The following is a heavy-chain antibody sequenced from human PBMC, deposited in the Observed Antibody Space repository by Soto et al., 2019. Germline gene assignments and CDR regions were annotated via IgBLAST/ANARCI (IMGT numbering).Heavy chain of an antibody. CDR2: FDPEDAET. J-gene: IGHJ6*02. V-gene: IGHV1-24*01. CDR3: AAGVLPYGMDV. D-gene: IGHD2-8*01. Sequence: ASVKVSCKVSGYTLTELSMHWVRQPPGKGLEWMGGFDPEDAETIYARRFQGRVTMTEDTSADTAYMELSSLRSEDTAVYYCAAGVLPYGMDVWGQGTTVTVSS. CDR1: GYTLTELS.